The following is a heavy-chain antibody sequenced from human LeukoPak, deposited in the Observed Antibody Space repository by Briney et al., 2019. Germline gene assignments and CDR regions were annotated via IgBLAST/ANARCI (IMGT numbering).Heavy chain of an antibody. D-gene: IGHD3-16*01. Sequence: GGSLRLSCTTSGFNFNNAWMNWARQAPGKGLEWVASINHNGNVNYYVDSVKGRFTISRDNAKNSLYLQMSNLRAEDTAVYFCARGGGLDVWGQGATVTVSS. CDR1: GFNFNNAW. CDR3: ARGGGLDV. J-gene: IGHJ6*02. V-gene: IGHV3-7*03. CDR2: INHNGNVN.